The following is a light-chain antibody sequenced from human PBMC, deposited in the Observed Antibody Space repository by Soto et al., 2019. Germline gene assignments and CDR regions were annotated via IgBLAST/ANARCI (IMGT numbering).Light chain of an antibody. J-gene: IGLJ3*02. CDR1: SSNIGNNY. CDR2: DNY. CDR3: GTWDSRLSAWV. Sequence: SVLTQPPSVSAAPGQKVTISCSGSSSNIGNNYVSWYQQVPGTAPKLLIYDNYKRPSGIPDRFSGSKSGTSATLGITGLQTGDEADYYCGTWDSRLSAWVFGGGTKVTVL. V-gene: IGLV1-51*01.